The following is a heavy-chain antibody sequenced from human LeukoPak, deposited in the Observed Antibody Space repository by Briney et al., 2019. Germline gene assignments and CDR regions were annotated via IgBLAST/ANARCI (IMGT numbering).Heavy chain of an antibody. CDR1: GGSLTGYY. Sequence: SETLSLTCDVYGGSLTGYYWSWIRRAPGKGLEWIGEVHHSGRTLYNLSLMGRVTISVDTSKNQFSLWLNSVTAADTAVYYCARDDAHLGGTFFDSWGQGILVTVSS. CDR2: VHHSGRT. J-gene: IGHJ4*02. D-gene: IGHD3-16*01. CDR3: ARDDAHLGGTFFDS. V-gene: IGHV4-34*01.